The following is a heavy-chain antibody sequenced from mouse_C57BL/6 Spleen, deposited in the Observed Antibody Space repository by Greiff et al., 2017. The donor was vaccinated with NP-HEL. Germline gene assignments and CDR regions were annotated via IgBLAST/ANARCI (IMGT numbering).Heavy chain of an antibody. Sequence: QVQLQQPGAELVRPGSSVKLSCKASGYTFTSYWLHWVKQRPIQGLEWIGNIDPSDSETHYNQKFKDKATLTVDKSSSTAYMQLSSLTSEDSAVYYCARDSNYLDYWGQGTTLTVSS. CDR1: GYTFTSYW. CDR2: IDPSDSET. V-gene: IGHV1-52*01. J-gene: IGHJ2*01. D-gene: IGHD2-5*01. CDR3: ARDSNYLDY.